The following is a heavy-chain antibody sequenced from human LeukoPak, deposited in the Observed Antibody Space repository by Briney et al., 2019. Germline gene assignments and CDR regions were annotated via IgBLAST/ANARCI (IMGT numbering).Heavy chain of an antibody. CDR3: AKGLYSSSTHWFDP. J-gene: IGHJ5*02. V-gene: IGHV3-20*04. D-gene: IGHD6-6*01. Sequence: GGSLRLSCAASGFTFDDYGMNWVRQAPGKGLEWISGISLNGGGTGYADSVKGRFTISRDNAKNSLYLQMNSLRAEDTALYYCAKGLYSSSTHWFDPWGQGTLVTVSS. CDR1: GFTFDDYG. CDR2: ISLNGGGT.